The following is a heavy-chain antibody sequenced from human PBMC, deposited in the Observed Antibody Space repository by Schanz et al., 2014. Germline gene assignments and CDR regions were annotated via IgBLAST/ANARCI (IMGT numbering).Heavy chain of an antibody. Sequence: VQLVESGGGVVQPGRSLRLSCAASGFTFSSYSMNWVRQAPGKGLEWVSYISSSSSTRYYADSVKGRFTISRDNAKNTLYLQMNSLRAEDTAVYFCVSQTGSPNYWGQGTLVTVSS. J-gene: IGHJ4*02. CDR2: ISSSSSTR. CDR1: GFTFSSYS. D-gene: IGHD6-13*01. V-gene: IGHV3-48*04. CDR3: VSQTGSPNY.